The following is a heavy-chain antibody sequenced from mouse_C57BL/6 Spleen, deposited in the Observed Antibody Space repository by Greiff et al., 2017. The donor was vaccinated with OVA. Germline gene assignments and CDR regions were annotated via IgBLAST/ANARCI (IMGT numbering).Heavy chain of an antibody. CDR3: ARGHDGSFAY. CDR2: IYPGSGST. D-gene: IGHD2-3*01. Sequence: QVQLQQSGAELVKPGASVKMSCKASGYTFTSYWITWVKQRPGQGLEWIGDIYPGSGSTNYNEKFKSKATLTVDPSASPAYMQLSSLTSEDSAVYYCARGHDGSFAYWGQGTLVTVSA. J-gene: IGHJ3*01. V-gene: IGHV1-55*01. CDR1: GYTFTSYW.